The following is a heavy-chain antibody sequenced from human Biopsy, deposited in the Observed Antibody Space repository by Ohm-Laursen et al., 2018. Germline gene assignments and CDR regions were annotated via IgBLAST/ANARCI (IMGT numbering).Heavy chain of an antibody. CDR1: GGSFSGYY. CDR3: ARALDYYGPYYYYAMDV. D-gene: IGHD3-10*01. CDR2: INHRGSA. J-gene: IGHJ6*02. Sequence: GTLSLTCAVYGGSFSGYYWTWIRQPPGKGLEWIGEINHRGSASYNPSLKSRITVLVDTSKNQFSLKLRSVSAADTAVYFCARALDYYGPYYYYAMDVWGQGTSVTVSS. V-gene: IGHV4-34*01.